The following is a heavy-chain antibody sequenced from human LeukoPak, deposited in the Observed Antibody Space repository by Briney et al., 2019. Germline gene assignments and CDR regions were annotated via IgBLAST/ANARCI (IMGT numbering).Heavy chain of an antibody. CDR2: MNPNSGNT. V-gene: IGHV1-8*01. Sequence: AASVTVSCKASGYTFTSYDINWVRQATGQGLEWMGWMNPNSGNTGYAQKFQGRVTMTRNTSISTAYMELSSLRSEDTAVYYCARVVAADSLGFDYWGQGTLVTVSS. J-gene: IGHJ4*02. CDR1: GYTFTSYD. D-gene: IGHD6-13*01. CDR3: ARVVAADSLGFDY.